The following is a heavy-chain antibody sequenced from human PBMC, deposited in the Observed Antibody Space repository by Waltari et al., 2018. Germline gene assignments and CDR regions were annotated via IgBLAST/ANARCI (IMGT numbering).Heavy chain of an antibody. V-gene: IGHV4-59*11. CDR2: IYSSGST. J-gene: IGHJ5*02. Sequence: QVQLQESGPGLVKPSETLSLICSVSGGSISTHFWGWIRQPPGKTLEWIGNIYSSGSTHYNPALTSRVTISLDMSKNQFSLKLRSVSAADTAVYYCARASYGSGSSWFDPWGQGNLVTVSS. CDR1: GGSISTHF. D-gene: IGHD3-10*01. CDR3: ARASYGSGSSWFDP.